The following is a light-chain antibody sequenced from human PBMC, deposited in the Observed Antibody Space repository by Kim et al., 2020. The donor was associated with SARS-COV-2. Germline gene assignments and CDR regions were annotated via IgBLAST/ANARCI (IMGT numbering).Light chain of an antibody. CDR2: GAS. J-gene: IGKJ2*01. CDR1: QSVTRSY. Sequence: LSPGEKATLSCRASQSVTRSYLAWYQQKPGQAPRLLIYGASSRATGIPDRFSGRGFGTDFTLTISRLEPEDFAVYYCQQYGSSPYTFGQGTKLEI. CDR3: QQYGSSPYT. V-gene: IGKV3-20*01.